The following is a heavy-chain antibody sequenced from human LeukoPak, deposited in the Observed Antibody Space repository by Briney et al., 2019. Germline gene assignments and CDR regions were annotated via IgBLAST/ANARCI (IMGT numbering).Heavy chain of an antibody. CDR2: IKQDGGEK. D-gene: IGHD3-10*02. Sequence: GGSLRLSCAASGFIFSTYGMHWVRQAPGKGLEWVANIKQDGGEKYYADSVKGRFTISRDNAKNSLYLQMNSLRAEDTAVYYCAELGITMIGGVWGKGTTVTISS. CDR3: AELGITMIGGV. V-gene: IGHV3-7*01. J-gene: IGHJ6*04. CDR1: GFIFSTYG.